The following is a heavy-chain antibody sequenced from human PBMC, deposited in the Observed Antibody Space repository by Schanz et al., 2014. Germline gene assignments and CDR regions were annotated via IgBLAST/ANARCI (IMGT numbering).Heavy chain of an antibody. Sequence: QVQLVQSGTEVKKPGASMKISCKAFGYYFGGFGISWVRQAPGQGFEWMGWIGAFQGNTKYAQKSQDRVTLTSDTPASTAYMELRSLRPDDTAVYYCLRANPTQHVVLPDALRYWGQGTLVSVSS. V-gene: IGHV1-18*01. D-gene: IGHD2-2*01. J-gene: IGHJ4*02. CDR3: LRANPTQHVVLPDALRY. CDR2: IGAFQGNT. CDR1: GYYFGGFG.